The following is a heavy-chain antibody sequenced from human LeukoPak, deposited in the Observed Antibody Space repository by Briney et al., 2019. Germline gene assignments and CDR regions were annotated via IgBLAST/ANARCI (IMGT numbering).Heavy chain of an antibody. CDR2: IYTSGST. CDR3: ARDPSNSAFKGMQGGDY. D-gene: IGHD3-16*01. J-gene: IGHJ4*02. Sequence: SETLSLTCTVSGGSISSYYWSWIRQPAGKGLEWIGRIYTSGSTNYNPSLKSRVTISVDTSKNQFSLKLSSVTAADTAVYYCARDPSNSAFKGMQGGDYWGQGTLVTVSS. V-gene: IGHV4-4*07. CDR1: GGSISSYY.